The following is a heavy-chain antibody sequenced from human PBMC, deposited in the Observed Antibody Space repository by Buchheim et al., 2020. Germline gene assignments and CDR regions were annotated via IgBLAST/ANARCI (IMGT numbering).Heavy chain of an antibody. Sequence: QVQLVESGGGVVQPGRSLRLSCAASGFTFSSYAMHWVRQAPGKGLEWVAVISYDGSNKYYADSVKGRFTISRDNSKNTLYLQMNSLRAEDTAVYYCARASYGSGSSPGVGEYFQHWGQGTL. CDR1: GFTFSSYA. CDR2: ISYDGSNK. CDR3: ARASYGSGSSPGVGEYFQH. D-gene: IGHD3-10*01. V-gene: IGHV3-30*04. J-gene: IGHJ1*01.